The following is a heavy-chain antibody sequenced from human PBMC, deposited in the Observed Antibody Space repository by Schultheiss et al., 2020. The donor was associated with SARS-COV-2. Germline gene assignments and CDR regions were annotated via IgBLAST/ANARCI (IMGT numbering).Heavy chain of an antibody. Sequence: GGSLRLSCAASGFTVSSNYMSWVRQAPGKGLEWVSVIYSGGSTYYADSVKGRFTISRDNSKNTLYLQMNSLRDEDTAVYYCAREVTTEDYYGMDVWGQGTTVIVFS. CDR3: AREVTTEDYYGMDV. CDR2: IYSGGST. J-gene: IGHJ6*02. V-gene: IGHV3-66*01. D-gene: IGHD4-11*01. CDR1: GFTVSSNY.